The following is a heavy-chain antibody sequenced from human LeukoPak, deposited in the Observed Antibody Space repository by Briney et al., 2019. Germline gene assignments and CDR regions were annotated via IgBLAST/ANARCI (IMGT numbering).Heavy chain of an antibody. D-gene: IGHD2-2*02. CDR3: ARDPYCSSTSCYTPYYYYYGMDV. J-gene: IGHJ6*02. Sequence: KSSETLSLTCTVSGGSISSYYWSWIRQPPGKGLEWIGYIYYSGSTNYNPSLKSRVTISVDTSKNQFSLKLSSVTAADTAVYYCARDPYCSSTSCYTPYYYYYGMDVWGQGTTVTVSS. V-gene: IGHV4-59*12. CDR1: GGSISSYY. CDR2: IYYSGST.